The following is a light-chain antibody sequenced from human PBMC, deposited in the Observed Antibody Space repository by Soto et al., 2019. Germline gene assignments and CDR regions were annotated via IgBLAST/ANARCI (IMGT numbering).Light chain of an antibody. CDR3: GTWDSSLTAV. CDR1: SSNIGSNS. CDR2: DSN. V-gene: IGLV1-51*01. Sequence: QSALTQPPSVSAAPGQKVTISCSGSSSNIGSNSVSWYQQLPGKAPKLLIYDSNKRPSGIPDRFSGSKPGSSATLGITGLQTGDEADYYCGTWDSSLTAVFGGGTQLTVL. J-gene: IGLJ7*01.